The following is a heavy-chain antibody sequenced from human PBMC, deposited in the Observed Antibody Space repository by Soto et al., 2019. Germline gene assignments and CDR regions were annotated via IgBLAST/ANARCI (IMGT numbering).Heavy chain of an antibody. Sequence: LSLTCGLSGSLPVGSLSTYFWTWIRQPPGKGLEWIGEINHSGSPNYSPSLRGRVTISLDTSKKQFSLNLSSVTAADTAVYFCARARFSQWSQDYYGLDVWGQGTTVTVSS. CDR3: ARARFSQWSQDYYGLDV. CDR1: GSLPVGSLSTYF. D-gene: IGHD3-3*01. V-gene: IGHV4-34*01. J-gene: IGHJ6*02. CDR2: INHSGSP.